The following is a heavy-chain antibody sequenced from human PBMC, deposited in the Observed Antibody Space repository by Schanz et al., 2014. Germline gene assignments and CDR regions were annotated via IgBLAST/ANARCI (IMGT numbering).Heavy chain of an antibody. V-gene: IGHV1-18*01. CDR3: VRVPSRDVSFDL. CDR1: GYTFTSYG. CDR2: ISAYNGNT. D-gene: IGHD3-16*01. Sequence: QVQLVQSGAEVKKPGASVKVSCKASGYTFTSYGINWVRQAPGQGLEWMGWISAYNGNTNYAQKLQGRGTMTTDTSANTAYMELRSLRSDDTAHYYCVRVPSRDVSFDLWGRGTLVTVSS. J-gene: IGHJ2*01.